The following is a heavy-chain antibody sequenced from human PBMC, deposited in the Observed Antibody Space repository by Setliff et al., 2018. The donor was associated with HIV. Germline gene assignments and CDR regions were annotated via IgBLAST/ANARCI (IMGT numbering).Heavy chain of an antibody. CDR1: GDIFSRYG. J-gene: IGHJ3*02. D-gene: IGHD5-12*01. V-gene: IGHV1-69*13. CDR2: IIPIYGTA. CDR3: ARDGGYSGHQWFGDAFDI. Sequence: ASVKVSCKASGDIFSRYGISWVRQAPGQGLEWMGGIIPIYGTANSAQKFQGRVTITADESTSTAYMDLSTLRSEDTAVYFCARDGGYSGHQWFGDAFDIWGQGTMVTVSS.